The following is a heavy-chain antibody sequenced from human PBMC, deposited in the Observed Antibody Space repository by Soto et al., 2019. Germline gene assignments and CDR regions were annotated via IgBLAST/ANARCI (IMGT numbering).Heavy chain of an antibody. J-gene: IGHJ6*02. CDR1: GFTFSGYS. D-gene: IGHD3-3*01. V-gene: IGHV3-21*01. CDR3: AGGFGNGFNV. CDR2: ISGPSIYI. Sequence: EVQLVESGGGLVKPGGSLRLSCVASGFTFSGYSINWVRQAPGKGLEWVSYISGPSIYIYYADSGKGRFPISRVNAKSAVYLQMNSLGAEDKAVYYCAGGFGNGFNVWGQGTTVSVS.